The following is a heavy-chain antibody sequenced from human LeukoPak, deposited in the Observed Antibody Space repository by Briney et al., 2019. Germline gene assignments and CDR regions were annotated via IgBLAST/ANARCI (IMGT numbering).Heavy chain of an antibody. J-gene: IGHJ2*01. D-gene: IGHD5-24*01. CDR2: IYGGGST. CDR3: ASPSAEMVAINGWYFDV. Sequence: GGSLRLSCVASVFTVSSNYMPWVRQAPGKGVEWVSLIYGGGSTFYADSVNARYTISRDSSQNTMLLQTNSLRAEDTAVYYCASPSAEMVAINGWYFDVWGRGTLVTVSS. CDR1: VFTVSSNY. V-gene: IGHV3-66*01.